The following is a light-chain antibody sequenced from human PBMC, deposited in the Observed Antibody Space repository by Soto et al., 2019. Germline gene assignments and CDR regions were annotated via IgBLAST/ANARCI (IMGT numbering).Light chain of an antibody. CDR3: QQYGSSPQWT. CDR2: SAS. J-gene: IGKJ1*01. V-gene: IGKV3-20*01. CDR1: QSVSGS. Sequence: EIVLTQSPATLSLSPGERATLSCRASQSVSGSLAWYQQSPGQAPRLLIYSASSRATGIPDRFSGSGSGTDFTLTISRLEPEDFAVYYCQQYGSSPQWTFGQGTKVDIK.